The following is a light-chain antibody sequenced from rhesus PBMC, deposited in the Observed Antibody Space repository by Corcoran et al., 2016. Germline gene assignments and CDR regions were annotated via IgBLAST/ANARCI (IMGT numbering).Light chain of an antibody. J-gene: IGLJ6*01. Sequence: QAGLTQPPSVSKALRQTVTLPCTGNSNNVAYQGAAWLQQQQGHPPKLLSHRNNNRPAGISERFSASRSGNTAPLTITGLQPEDEADYYCSACDSSLNAHVFGSGTKLTVL. V-gene: IGLV10-114*01. CDR3: SACDSSLNAHV. CDR1: SNNVAYQG. CDR2: RNN.